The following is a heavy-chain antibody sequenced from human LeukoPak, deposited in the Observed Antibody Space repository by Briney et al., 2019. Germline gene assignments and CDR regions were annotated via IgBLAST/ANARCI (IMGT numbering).Heavy chain of an antibody. D-gene: IGHD6-13*01. J-gene: IGHJ4*02. V-gene: IGHV3-30*18. CDR1: GFTFSSYG. CDR2: ISYDGSNK. Sequence: GGSLRLSCAASGFTFSSYGMHWVRQAPGKGLEWVAVISYDGSNKYYADSVKGRFTISRDNSKNTLYLQMNSLRAEDTAVYYCAKDMADPYAYSSSWYWGQGTLVTVSS. CDR3: AKDMADPYAYSSSWY.